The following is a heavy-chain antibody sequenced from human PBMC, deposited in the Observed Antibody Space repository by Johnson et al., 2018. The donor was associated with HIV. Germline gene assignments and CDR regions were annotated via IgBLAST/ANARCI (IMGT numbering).Heavy chain of an antibody. CDR2: ISGSGGST. J-gene: IGHJ3*02. CDR3: AKEDYYDSSGYKAQDAFDI. D-gene: IGHD3-22*01. CDR1: GFTFSSYA. V-gene: IGHV3-64*04. Sequence: QVQLVESGGGLVQPGGSLRLSCAASGFTFSSYAMHWVRQAPGKGLEYVSAISGSGGSTYYADSVKGRFTISRDNSKNTLYLQMNSLRAEDTAVDYCAKEDYYDSSGYKAQDAFDIWGQGTMVTVSS.